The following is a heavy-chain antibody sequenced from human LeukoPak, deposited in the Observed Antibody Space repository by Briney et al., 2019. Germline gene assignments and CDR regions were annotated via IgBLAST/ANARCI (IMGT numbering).Heavy chain of an antibody. CDR2: ISPDGRNI. CDR1: GFSLSDYW. Sequence: GGSLRLSCAASGFSLSDYWMHWVRQVPGKGPVWVSHISPDGRNIAYADSVKGRFTISRDSAKNTLYLQMNSLRVEDTAIYYCVRDGRGRTPYDCCGQGTLVTVSS. V-gene: IGHV3-74*01. J-gene: IGHJ4*02. CDR3: VRDGRGRTPYDC. D-gene: IGHD2-15*01.